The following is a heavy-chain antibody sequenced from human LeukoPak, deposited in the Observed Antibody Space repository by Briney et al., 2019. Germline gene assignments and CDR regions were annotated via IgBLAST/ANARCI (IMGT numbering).Heavy chain of an antibody. V-gene: IGHV1-24*01. J-gene: IGHJ4*02. CDR3: AKEDCSSTSCYYYFDY. CDR1: GYTLTELS. Sequence: ASVKVSCKVSGYTLTELSMHWVRQAPGKGLEWMGGFDPEDGETIYAQKFQGRVTITTDESTSTAYMELSSLRSEDTAVYYCAKEDCSSTSCYYYFDYWGQGTLVTVSS. CDR2: FDPEDGET. D-gene: IGHD2-2*01.